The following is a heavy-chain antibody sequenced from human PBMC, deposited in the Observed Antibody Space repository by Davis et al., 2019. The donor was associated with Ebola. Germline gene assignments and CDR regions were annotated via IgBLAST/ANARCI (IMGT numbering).Heavy chain of an antibody. CDR2: ISGAGGDT. J-gene: IGHJ4*02. CDR1: GFPFRYYA. D-gene: IGHD1-1*01. CDR3: GGAWK. V-gene: IGHV3-23*01. Sequence: PGGSLRLSCEASGFPFRYYAMTWVRQAPGKGLEWVSAISGAGGDTNYADSVKGRFTISRDNSRNTLYLQMNSLRDADTAVYYCGGAWKWGQGTLVTVSS.